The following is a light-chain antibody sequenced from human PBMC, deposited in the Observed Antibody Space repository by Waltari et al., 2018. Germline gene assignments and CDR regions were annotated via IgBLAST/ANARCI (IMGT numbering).Light chain of an antibody. CDR1: QSVSSY. CDR2: DAS. CDR3: HQRSNSPLT. V-gene: IGKV3-11*01. Sequence: EIVLTQSPATLSLSPGERATLSCRASQSVSSYLAWYQQKPGQAPRLLIYDASNRATGIPARFSGSGSGTDFTLTISSLDPEDFAVYYCHQRSNSPLTFGGGTKVKIK. J-gene: IGKJ4*01.